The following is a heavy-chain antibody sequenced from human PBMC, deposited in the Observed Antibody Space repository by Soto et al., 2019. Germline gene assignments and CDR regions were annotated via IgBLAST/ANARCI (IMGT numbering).Heavy chain of an antibody. J-gene: IGHJ4*02. D-gene: IGHD2-21*02. CDR1: GFTFDSSW. CDR2: INQDGSEA. V-gene: IGHV3-7*04. CDR3: ARGTDAWAGAVY. Sequence: EVQLVESGGGLVQPGGSLRLSCAASGFTFDSSWMTWVRQAPGKGLEWVANINQDGSEAYYVDSLRGRFTISRDNARNSLCLQINSLRPGDTAVYYCARGTDAWAGAVYWGQGTLVIVSS.